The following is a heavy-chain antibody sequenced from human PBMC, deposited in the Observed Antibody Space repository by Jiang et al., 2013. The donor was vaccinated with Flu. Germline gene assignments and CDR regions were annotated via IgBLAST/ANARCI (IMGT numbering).Heavy chain of an antibody. J-gene: IGHJ1*01. CDR3: AKDRRYYDSSAVTGYFQH. CDR1: GFTFSSYG. V-gene: IGHV3-30*18. CDR2: ISYDGSNK. D-gene: IGHD3-22*01. Sequence: VQLLESGGGVVQPGRSLRLSCAASGFTFSSYGMHWVRQAPGKGLEWVAVISYDGSNKYYADSVKGRFTISRDNSKNTLYLQMNSLRAEDTAVYYCAKDRRYYDSSAVTGYFQHWGQGTLVTVSS.